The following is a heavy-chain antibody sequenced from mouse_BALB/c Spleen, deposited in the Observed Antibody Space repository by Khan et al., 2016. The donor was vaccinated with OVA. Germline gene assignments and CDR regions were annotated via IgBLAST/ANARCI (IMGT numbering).Heavy chain of an antibody. D-gene: IGHD1-1*01. J-gene: IGHJ1*01. Sequence: EVQLQESGPGLVKPSQSLSLTCTVTGYSITSDYAWNWIRQFPGNKLEWMGYISYSNSTNYNPSLKSRISITRHTSKNQFFLQLNSVTTEDAATYYCSSYLIYSGRGYYDVWDAGTTVTVSS. V-gene: IGHV3-2*02. CDR1: GYSITSDYA. CDR2: ISYSNST. CDR3: SSYLIYSGRGYYDV.